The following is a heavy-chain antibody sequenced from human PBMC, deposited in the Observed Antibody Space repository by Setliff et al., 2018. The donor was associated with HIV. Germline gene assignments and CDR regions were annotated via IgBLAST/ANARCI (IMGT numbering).Heavy chain of an antibody. Sequence: ETLSLTCAVPGYSITSDYYWGWIRQPPGKGLEWIGSIYHSGSTYYNPSLKSRVTISVDTSKNQFSLKLSSVTAAVTAVYYCARGYAMDVWGQGTTVTVSS. CDR3: ARGYAMDV. V-gene: IGHV4-38-2*01. CDR1: GYSITSDYY. J-gene: IGHJ6*02. CDR2: IYHSGST.